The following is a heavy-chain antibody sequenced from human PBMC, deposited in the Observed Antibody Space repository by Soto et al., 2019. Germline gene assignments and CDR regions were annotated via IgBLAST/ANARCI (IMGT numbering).Heavy chain of an antibody. Sequence: SSETLSLTCTVSGGSISSGDYYWSWIRQPPGKGLEWIGYIYYSGSTYYNPSLKSRVTISVDTSKNQFSLKLSSVTAADTAVYYCDRVRGPIAARFDYWGQGTLVTAPQ. D-gene: IGHD6-6*01. CDR2: IYYSGST. V-gene: IGHV4-30-4*01. CDR3: DRVRGPIAARFDY. J-gene: IGHJ4*02. CDR1: GGSISSGDYY.